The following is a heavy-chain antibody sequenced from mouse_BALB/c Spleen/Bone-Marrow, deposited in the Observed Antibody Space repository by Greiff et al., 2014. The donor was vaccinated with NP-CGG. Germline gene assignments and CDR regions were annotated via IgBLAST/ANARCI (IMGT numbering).Heavy chain of an antibody. CDR3: TRTYEYFDY. V-gene: IGHV1-69*02. J-gene: IGHJ2*01. CDR1: GYTFTSYW. D-gene: IGHD2-3*01. Sequence: VQLQQSGAELVRPGASVKLSCKTSGYTFTSYWMNWVKQRPGQGLEWIGNIYPSDNYTNYNQKFKDKATLTVDISSTTAYMQLISPTSGDSAVYYCTRTYEYFDYWGQGTTLTVSS. CDR2: IYPSDNYT.